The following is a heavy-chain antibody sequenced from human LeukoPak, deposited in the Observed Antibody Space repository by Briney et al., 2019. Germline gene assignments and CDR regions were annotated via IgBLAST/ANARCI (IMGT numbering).Heavy chain of an antibody. Sequence: GRSLRLSCAASRFTFSSYGMHWVRQAPGKGLEWVAVIWYDGSNKYYADSVKGRFTISRDNSKNTLYLQMNSLRAEDTAVYYCARLPAYCSSTSCYYDYWGQGTLVTVSS. V-gene: IGHV3-33*01. CDR3: ARLPAYCSSTSCYYDY. CDR1: RFTFSSYG. CDR2: IWYDGSNK. D-gene: IGHD2-2*01. J-gene: IGHJ4*02.